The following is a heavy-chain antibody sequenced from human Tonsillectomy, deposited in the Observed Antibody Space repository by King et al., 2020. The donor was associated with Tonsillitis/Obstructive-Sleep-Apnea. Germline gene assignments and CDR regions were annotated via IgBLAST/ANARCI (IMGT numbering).Heavy chain of an antibody. J-gene: IGHJ4*02. D-gene: IGHD3-9*01. CDR1: GGSISSYY. CDR3: ARVDDILTGYVDY. CDR2: IYYSGST. Sequence: VQLQESGPGLVKPSETLSLTCTVSGGSISSYYWSWLRQPPGKGLEWIGYIYYSGSTNYNPSLKSRVTISVDTSKNQFSLKLSSVTAADTAVYYCARVDDILTGYVDYWGQGTLVTVSS. V-gene: IGHV4-59*01.